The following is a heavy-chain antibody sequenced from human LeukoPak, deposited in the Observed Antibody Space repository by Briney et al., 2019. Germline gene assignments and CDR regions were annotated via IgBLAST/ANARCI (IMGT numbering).Heavy chain of an antibody. CDR3: ARGPPSADGTDY. D-gene: IGHD6-13*01. V-gene: IGHV3-7*01. Sequence: GGSLRLSCVASGFPFSSYWMTWVRQAPGKGLECVAYIKTDGSETYHMDSMKGRFTISRDNTKNSLFLQTNSLRAEDTAVYYCARGPPSADGTDYWGQGTLVTVSS. J-gene: IGHJ4*02. CDR1: GFPFSSYW. CDR2: IKTDGSET.